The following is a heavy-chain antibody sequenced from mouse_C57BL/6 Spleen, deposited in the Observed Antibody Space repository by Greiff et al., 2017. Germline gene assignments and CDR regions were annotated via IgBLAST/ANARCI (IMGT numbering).Heavy chain of an antibody. J-gene: IGHJ2*01. CDR1: GYTFTSYW. D-gene: IGHD4-1*01. Sequence: QVQLQQPGAELVKPGASVKLSCKASGYTFTSYWMHWVKQRPGQGLAWIGMINPNSGSTNYNEKFKSKATLTVDKSSSTAYMQLSSLPSEDSAVYYCARGNWEGDYWGQGTTLTVSS. CDR3: ARGNWEGDY. V-gene: IGHV1-64*01. CDR2: INPNSGST.